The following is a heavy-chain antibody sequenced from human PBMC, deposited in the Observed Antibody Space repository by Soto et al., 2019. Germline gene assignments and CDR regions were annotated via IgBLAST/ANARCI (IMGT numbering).Heavy chain of an antibody. Sequence: SVKVSCKASGGTFSSYAISWVRQAPGQGLEWMGGIIPIFGTANYAQKFQGRVTITADKSTGTAYMELSSLRSEDTAVYYCARVMQSIVVVPAAARNYYYYGMDVWGQGTTVTV. CDR2: IIPIFGTA. V-gene: IGHV1-69*06. CDR1: GGTFSSYA. CDR3: ARVMQSIVVVPAAARNYYYYGMDV. J-gene: IGHJ6*02. D-gene: IGHD2-2*01.